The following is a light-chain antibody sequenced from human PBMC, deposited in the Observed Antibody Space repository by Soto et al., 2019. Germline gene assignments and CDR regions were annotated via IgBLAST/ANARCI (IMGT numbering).Light chain of an antibody. CDR1: QTVGSNY. Sequence: EIVLTQSPGTLSLSPGECATLSCRASQTVGSNYLAWYQQRPGQAPRLLIYAASSRATGIPDRISASGSGTDFTLTISRLEPEDFAVYYCQQYLTSAQTFGQGTKVELK. V-gene: IGKV3-20*01. J-gene: IGKJ1*01. CDR3: QQYLTSAQT. CDR2: AAS.